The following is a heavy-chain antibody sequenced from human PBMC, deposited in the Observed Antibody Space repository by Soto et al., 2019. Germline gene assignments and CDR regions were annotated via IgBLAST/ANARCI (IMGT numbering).Heavy chain of an antibody. Sequence: PGGSLRLSCATSGFIFSSYGMNWVRQAPGKGLEWVSSISSSSSFIYYADSVKGRFTISRGNAKDSLYLQLNSLRAEDTAVYYCARGHSGYDEYDYWGQGTLVTVSS. D-gene: IGHD5-12*01. CDR2: ISSSSSFI. J-gene: IGHJ4*02. CDR1: GFIFSSYG. V-gene: IGHV3-21*01. CDR3: ARGHSGYDEYDY.